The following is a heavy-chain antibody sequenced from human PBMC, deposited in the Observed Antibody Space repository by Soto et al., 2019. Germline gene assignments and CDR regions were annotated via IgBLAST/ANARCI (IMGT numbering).Heavy chain of an antibody. CDR3: ARRKRFPAWFDP. V-gene: IGHV4-39*01. J-gene: IGHJ5*02. D-gene: IGHD3-3*01. CDR1: GGSISSSIYY. Sequence: SETLSLTCTVSGGSISSSIYYWGWIRQPPGKVLEWIGSIYYSGSTYYNPSLKSRVTISVDTSKNQFSLKLSSVTAADTAVYYCARRKRFPAWFDPWGQGTLVTVPS. CDR2: IYYSGST.